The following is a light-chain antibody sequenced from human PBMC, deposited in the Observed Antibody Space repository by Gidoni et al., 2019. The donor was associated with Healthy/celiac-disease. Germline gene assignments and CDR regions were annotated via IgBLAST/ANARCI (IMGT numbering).Light chain of an antibody. Sequence: SALTQPPSASGSPGQSVTISCTGTRSDVGGYNYVSCYQQHPGKAPKLMIYEVSKRPSGVPDRFSGSKSGNTASLTVSGLQAEDEADYYCSSYAGSNNLVFGGGTKLTVL. CDR1: RSDVGGYNY. V-gene: IGLV2-8*01. CDR2: EVS. J-gene: IGLJ3*02. CDR3: SSYAGSNNLV.